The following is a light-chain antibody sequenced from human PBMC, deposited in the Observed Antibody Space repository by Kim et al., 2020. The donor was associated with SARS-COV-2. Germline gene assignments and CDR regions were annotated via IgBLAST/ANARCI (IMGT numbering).Light chain of an antibody. CDR3: GTWDSSLSAGYV. CDR1: SSNIGNNY. V-gene: IGLV1-51*01. CDR2: DNN. J-gene: IGLJ1*01. Sequence: QSVLTQPPSVSAAPGQKVTISCSGSSSNIGNNYVSWYQQLPGTAPKLLIYDNNKRPLGIPDRFSGSKSGTSATLGITGLQTGDEADYYCGTWDSSLSAGYVFGTGTKVTVL.